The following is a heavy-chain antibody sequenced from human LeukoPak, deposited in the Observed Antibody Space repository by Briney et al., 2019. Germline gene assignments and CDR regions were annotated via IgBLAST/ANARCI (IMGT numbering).Heavy chain of an antibody. CDR2: IKQDGSDQ. CDR1: GFSFSSYW. J-gene: IGHJ5*02. Sequence: GGSLRLSCAASGFSFSSYWMSWVRQAPGKGLEWVASIKQDGSDQYYVDSVKGRFTISRDNANNSLYLQMSSLRAEDTAVYYCASFGSPWGQGTVVTVSS. D-gene: IGHD3-10*01. V-gene: IGHV3-7*01. CDR3: ASFGSP.